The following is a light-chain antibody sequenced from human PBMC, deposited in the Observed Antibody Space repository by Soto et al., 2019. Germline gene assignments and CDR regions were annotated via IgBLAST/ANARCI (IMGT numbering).Light chain of an antibody. J-gene: IGLJ2*01. CDR2: DND. Sequence: QSVLTQPPSVSGAPGQRIIISCTGSSSNIGAGFDVHWYQHLPGTAPKLLVYDNDNRHSDLPARFADSRSGTSASLAITSLQADDEDDYYCQSYDNGLSGVVCGGGTKLTVL. CDR1: SSNIGAGFD. CDR3: QSYDNGLSGVV. V-gene: IGLV1-40*01.